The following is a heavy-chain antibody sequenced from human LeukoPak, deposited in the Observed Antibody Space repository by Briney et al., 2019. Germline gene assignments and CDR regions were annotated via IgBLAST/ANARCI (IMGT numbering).Heavy chain of an antibody. D-gene: IGHD2-8*02. V-gene: IGHV4-34*01. J-gene: IGHJ4*02. CDR2: ANHNGGT. Sequence: SETLSLTCAVNGGSFRGYYWTWIRQTPGKGLEWIGEANHNGGTNYSPSLKSRITISVDTSKNQFSLKLNSVTAADTAVYFCARGIVLTGYASFDYWGQGTPVTASS. CDR3: ARGIVLTGYASFDY. CDR1: GGSFRGYY.